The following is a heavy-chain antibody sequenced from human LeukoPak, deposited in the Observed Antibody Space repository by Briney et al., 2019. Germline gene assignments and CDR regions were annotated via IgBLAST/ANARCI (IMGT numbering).Heavy chain of an antibody. D-gene: IGHD5-24*01. CDR1: GYSFAIYW. CDR3: ARQDGRALYYFDH. CDR2: IYPSDSDT. V-gene: IGHV5-51*01. Sequence: GESLKISCKVSGYSFAIYWIGWVRQMPGKGLEWMGIIYPSDSDTRYSPFFQGQVTISADKSISTAYLQWSSLKASDTAMYYCARQDGRALYYFDHWGQGALVTVSS. J-gene: IGHJ4*02.